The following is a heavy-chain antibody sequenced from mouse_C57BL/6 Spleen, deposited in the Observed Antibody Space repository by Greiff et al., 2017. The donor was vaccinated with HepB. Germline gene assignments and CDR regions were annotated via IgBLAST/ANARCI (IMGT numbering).Heavy chain of an antibody. V-gene: IGHV1-64*01. CDR3: ARKGLLRNAMDY. J-gene: IGHJ4*01. Sequence: QVQLQQPGAELVKPGASVKLSCKASGYTFTSYWMHWVKQRPGQGLEWIGMIHPNSGSTNYNEKFKSKATLTVDKSSSTAYMQLSSLTSEDSAVYYCARKGLLRNAMDYWGQGTSVTVSS. D-gene: IGHD1-1*01. CDR2: IHPNSGST. CDR1: GYTFTSYW.